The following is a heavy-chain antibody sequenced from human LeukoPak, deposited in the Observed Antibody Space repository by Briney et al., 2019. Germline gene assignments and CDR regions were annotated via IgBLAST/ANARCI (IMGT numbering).Heavy chain of an antibody. D-gene: IGHD6-13*01. CDR1: GFTFSSYE. J-gene: IGHJ4*02. V-gene: IGHV3-48*03. CDR3: AKSPPEGSSWYSS. Sequence: GGSLRLSCAASGFTFSSYEMNWVRQAPGKGLEWVSYISSSGSTIYYADSVKGRFTISRDNSKNTLYLQMNSLRAEDTAVYYCAKSPPEGSSWYSSWGQGTLVTVSS. CDR2: ISSSGSTI.